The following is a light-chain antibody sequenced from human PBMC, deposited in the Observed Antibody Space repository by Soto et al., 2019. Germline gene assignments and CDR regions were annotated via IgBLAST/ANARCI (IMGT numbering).Light chain of an antibody. Sequence: QAVVAQEPSLTVSPGGTVTLTCGSSTGAVTSGHYPYWFQQKPGQAPRTLIYDTSNKHSWTPARFSGSLLGGKAALTLSGAQPEDEAEYYCLLSYSGAQVVFGGGNKLTVL. J-gene: IGLJ2*01. CDR1: TGAVTSGHY. CDR3: LLSYSGAQVV. CDR2: DTS. V-gene: IGLV7-46*01.